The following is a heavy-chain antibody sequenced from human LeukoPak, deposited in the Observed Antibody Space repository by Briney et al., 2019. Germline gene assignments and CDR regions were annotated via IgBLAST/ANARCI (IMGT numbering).Heavy chain of an antibody. CDR1: GYTFTNYG. V-gene: IGHV1-18*01. CDR3: ARCYGSGRWALDI. CDR2: ISAYNGDT. J-gene: IGHJ3*02. D-gene: IGHD3-10*01. Sequence: ASVKVSCKASGYTFTNYGISWVRQAPGQGLEWMGWISAYNGDTKYAQKVQGRVTMTTDKFTSTAYMELRSLRSDDTAVYYCARCYGSGRWALDIWGQGAMVTVSS.